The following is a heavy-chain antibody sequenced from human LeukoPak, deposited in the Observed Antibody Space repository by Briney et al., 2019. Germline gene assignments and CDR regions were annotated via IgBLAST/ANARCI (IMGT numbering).Heavy chain of an antibody. V-gene: IGHV4-59*12. J-gene: IGHJ4*02. CDR1: GGSISSYY. Sequence: SETLSLTCTVSGGSISSYYWSWIRQPPGKGLEWIGYIYYSGSTNYNPSLKSRVTISVDTSKNQFSLKLSSVTAADTAVYYCARDLSRPRYCSGGSCYSYYFDYWGQGTLVTVSS. CDR3: ARDLSRPRYCSGGSCYSYYFDY. D-gene: IGHD2-15*01. CDR2: IYYSGST.